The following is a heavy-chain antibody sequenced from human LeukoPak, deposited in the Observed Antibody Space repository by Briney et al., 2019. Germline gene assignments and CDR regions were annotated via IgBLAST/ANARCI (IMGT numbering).Heavy chain of an antibody. CDR2: ISGGSTYI. D-gene: IGHD3-3*02. J-gene: IGHJ4*02. V-gene: IGHV3-21*01. Sequence: GGSLRLSCAASGFTFNAYGMSWVRQAPGKGLEWVSYISGGSTYIYYADSVKGRFTVSRNNAQNSLYLQVNSLRVEDTAVYYCARDSGIWPPLYWGQGTLVTVSS. CDR1: GFTFNAYG. CDR3: ARDSGIWPPLY.